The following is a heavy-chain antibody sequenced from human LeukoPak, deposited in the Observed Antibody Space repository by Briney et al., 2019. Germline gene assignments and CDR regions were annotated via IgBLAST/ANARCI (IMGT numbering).Heavy chain of an antibody. D-gene: IGHD2-15*01. Sequence: PSETLSLTCTVSGGSISSSSYYWGWIRQPPGKGLEWIGSIYYSGSTYYNPSLKSRVTISVDTSKNQFSLKLSSVTAADTAVYYCARGGGIAARPTQDCSGGSCYSSGDQNWFDPWGQGTLVTVSS. J-gene: IGHJ5*02. CDR3: ARGGGIAARPTQDCSGGSCYSSGDQNWFDP. V-gene: IGHV4-39*01. CDR1: GGSISSSSYY. CDR2: IYYSGST.